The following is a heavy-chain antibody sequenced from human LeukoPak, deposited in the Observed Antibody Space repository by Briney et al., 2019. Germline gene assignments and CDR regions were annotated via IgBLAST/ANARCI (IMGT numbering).Heavy chain of an antibody. J-gene: IGHJ6*02. CDR1: GFTFSDYY. V-gene: IGHV3-11*01. CDR2: ISSSGSTI. D-gene: IGHD3-9*01. Sequence: GGSLRLSCAASGFTFSDYYMSWIRQAPGKGLEWVSYISSSGSTIYYADSVKGRFTISRDNAKNSLYLQMNSLRAEDTAVYYCARSGLRYFDWLSYGMDVWGQGTTVTVSS. CDR3: ARSGLRYFDWLSYGMDV.